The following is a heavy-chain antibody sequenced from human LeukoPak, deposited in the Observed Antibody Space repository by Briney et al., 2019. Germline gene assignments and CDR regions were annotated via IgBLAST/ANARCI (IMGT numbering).Heavy chain of an antibody. J-gene: IGHJ6*03. CDR1: GFKFYAFW. CDR2: IKSKTDGGTT. CDR3: AIVSDCSGTTCYTAYSYYYYMDV. D-gene: IGHD2-2*02. V-gene: IGHV3-15*01. Sequence: GGSLRLSCAASGFKFYAFWMSWVRQTPGKGLEWVGLIKSKTDGGTTDYSAPVKGRFTISRDDSQNTLFLQMDSLITEDTATYYCAIVSDCSGTTCYTAYSYYYYMDVWGRGTTVTVSS.